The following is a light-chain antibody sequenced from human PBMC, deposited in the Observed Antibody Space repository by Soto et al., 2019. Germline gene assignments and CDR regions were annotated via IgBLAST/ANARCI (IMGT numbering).Light chain of an antibody. V-gene: IGKV1-6*01. CDR2: AAS. CDR1: RPISKY. Sequence: IQMTQSPSSLSASIGDRVTITCRASRPISKYLNWYQLKPGKAPQLLIYAASTLQSGVSSRFSGSGSGTDFTLTISSLQPEDFATYYCLQDYIYPWTFGQGTKVDIK. J-gene: IGKJ1*01. CDR3: LQDYIYPWT.